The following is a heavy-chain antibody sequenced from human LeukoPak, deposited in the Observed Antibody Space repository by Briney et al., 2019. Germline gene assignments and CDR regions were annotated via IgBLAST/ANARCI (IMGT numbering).Heavy chain of an antibody. J-gene: IGHJ5*02. CDR3: ARDLVALSPESLTLVPAAIVRIENWFDP. D-gene: IGHD2-2*01. CDR1: GYTFTSYG. V-gene: IGHV1-18*01. Sequence: ASVKVSCKASGYTFTSYGISWVRQAPGQGLEWMGWISAYNGNTNYAQKLQGRVTMTTDTSTSTAYMELRSLRSDDTAVYYCARDLVALSPESLTLVPAAIVRIENWFDPWGQGTLVTVSS. CDR2: ISAYNGNT.